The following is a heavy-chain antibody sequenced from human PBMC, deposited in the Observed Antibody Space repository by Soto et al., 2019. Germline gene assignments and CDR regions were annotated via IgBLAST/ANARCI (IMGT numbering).Heavy chain of an antibody. Sequence: QVQLVQSGAEVKKPGSSVKVSCKASGGTFSSYTISWVRQAPGQGLEWMGRIIPILGIANYAQKFQGRVTITADKSTSTAYMELSSLRSEDTAVYYWASYGAMVRGVIITNWFDPWGQGTLFTVSS. V-gene: IGHV1-69*02. CDR2: IIPILGIA. CDR1: GGTFSSYT. D-gene: IGHD3-10*01. J-gene: IGHJ5*02. CDR3: ASYGAMVRGVIITNWFDP.